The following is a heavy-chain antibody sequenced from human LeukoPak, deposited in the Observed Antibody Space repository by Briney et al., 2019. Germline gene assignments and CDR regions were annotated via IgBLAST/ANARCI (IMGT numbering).Heavy chain of an antibody. J-gene: IGHJ4*02. V-gene: IGHV3-73*01. CDR3: ASLYYYDSSGYLYYFDY. CDR1: GFTFSGSA. CDR2: IRSKVYSYAT. Sequence: GGSLRLSCAASGFTFSGSAMHWVRQASGKGLEWVGRIRSKVYSYATAYAASVKGRFTISRDDSKNTAYLQMNSLKTEDTAMYYCASLYYYDSSGYLYYFDYWGQGTLVTVSS. D-gene: IGHD3-22*01.